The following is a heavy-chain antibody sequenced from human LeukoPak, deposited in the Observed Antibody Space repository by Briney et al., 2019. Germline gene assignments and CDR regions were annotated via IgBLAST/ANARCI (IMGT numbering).Heavy chain of an antibody. V-gene: IGHV3-11*01. CDR2: ISSSGSTI. J-gene: IGHJ6*02. CDR3: ARDRGRYYGSGSYYNGSYGMDV. D-gene: IGHD3-10*01. CDR1: GFTFSDYY. Sequence: GGSLRLSCAASGFTFSDYYMSWIRQAPGKGLEWVSYISSSGSTIYYADSVKGRFTISRDNAKNSLYLQMNSLRAEDTAVYYCARDRGRYYGSGSYYNGSYGMDVWGQGTTVTVSS.